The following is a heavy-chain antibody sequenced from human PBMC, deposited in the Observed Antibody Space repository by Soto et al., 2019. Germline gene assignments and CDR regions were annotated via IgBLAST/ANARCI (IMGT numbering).Heavy chain of an antibody. D-gene: IGHD6-6*01. CDR3: AKGAVPRQATSIAAHPFFDYYYYGMDV. CDR2: ISWNSGSI. V-gene: IGHV3-9*01. J-gene: IGHJ6*02. Sequence: PGGSLRLSCAASGFTFDDYAMHWVRQAPGKGLEWVSGISWNSGSIGYADSVKGRFTISRDNAKNSLYLQMNSLRAEDTALYYCAKGAVPRQATSIAAHPFFDYYYYGMDVWGQGTTVTVSS. CDR1: GFTFDDYA.